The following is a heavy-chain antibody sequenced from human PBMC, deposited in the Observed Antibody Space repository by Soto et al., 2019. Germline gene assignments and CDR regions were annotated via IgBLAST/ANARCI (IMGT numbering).Heavy chain of an antibody. CDR1: GGSFSGYY. V-gene: IGHV4-34*01. CDR3: ATLSVVVPAAMLMGDDAFDI. J-gene: IGHJ3*02. D-gene: IGHD2-2*01. Sequence: PSETLSLTCAVYGGSFSGYYCSWIRQPPGKGLEWIGEINHSGSTNYNPSLKSRVTISVDTSKNQFSLKLSSVTAADTAVYYCATLSVVVPAAMLMGDDAFDIWGQGTMVTVSS. CDR2: INHSGST.